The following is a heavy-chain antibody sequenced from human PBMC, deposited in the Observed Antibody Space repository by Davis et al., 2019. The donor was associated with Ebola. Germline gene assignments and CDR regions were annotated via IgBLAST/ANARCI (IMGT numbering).Heavy chain of an antibody. V-gene: IGHV3-49*04. J-gene: IGHJ6*02. CDR1: GFTFSGSA. Sequence: GESLKISCAASGFTFSGSAMHWVRQASGKGLEWVGFIRSKAYGGTTEYAASVKGRFTISRDDSKSIAYLQMNSLKTEDTAVYYCTRDQGDIVVVPAAIRIYYYGMDVWGQGTTVTVSS. CDR2: IRSKAYGGTT. CDR3: TRDQGDIVVVPAAIRIYYYGMDV. D-gene: IGHD2-2*02.